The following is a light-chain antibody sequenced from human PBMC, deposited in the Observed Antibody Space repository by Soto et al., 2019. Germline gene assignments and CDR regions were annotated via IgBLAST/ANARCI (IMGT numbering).Light chain of an antibody. CDR2: EDT. CDR1: ALPNKY. CDR3: YSTDSSGHHRV. J-gene: IGLJ2*01. Sequence: SYELTQPSSVSVSPGQTARITCSGVALPNKYAYWYQLKSGQAPVLVISEDTKRPSGIPERFFGSNSGTMATLTISGAQVEDEADYYCYSTDSSGHHRVFGGGTKVTVL. V-gene: IGLV3-10*01.